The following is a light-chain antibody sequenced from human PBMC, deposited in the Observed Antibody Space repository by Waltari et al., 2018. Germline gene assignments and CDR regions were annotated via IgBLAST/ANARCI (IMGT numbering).Light chain of an antibody. CDR1: ENVNNY. J-gene: IGKJ1*01. V-gene: IGKV1-39*01. Sequence: DIQMTQSPSSLSASVGDRVTITCRASENVNNYLNWYQQKPGKAPKLLIYKASTLQSGVPSRFSGSGSGTEYTFTISSLQSEDVATYYCQHGYGTPWTFGQGTKVEIK. CDR3: QHGYGTPWT. CDR2: KAS.